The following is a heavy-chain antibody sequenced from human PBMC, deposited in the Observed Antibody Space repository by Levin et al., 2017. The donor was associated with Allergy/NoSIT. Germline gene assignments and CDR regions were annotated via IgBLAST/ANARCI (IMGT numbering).Heavy chain of an antibody. CDR3: ARDGHCSSTSCYFDLDY. CDR2: ISSSSGTI. J-gene: IGHJ4*02. D-gene: IGHD2-2*01. Sequence: GGSPRLSCAASGFTFSSYSVNWVRQAPGKGLEWVSYISSSSGTIYYADSVKGRFTISRDNAKNSLYLQMNSLRDEDTAVYYCARDGHCSSTSCYFDLDYWGQGTLVTVSS. CDR1: GFTFSSYS. V-gene: IGHV3-48*02.